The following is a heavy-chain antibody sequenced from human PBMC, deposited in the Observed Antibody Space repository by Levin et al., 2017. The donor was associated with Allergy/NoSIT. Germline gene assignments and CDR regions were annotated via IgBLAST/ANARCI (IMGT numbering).Heavy chain of an antibody. D-gene: IGHD2-15*01. V-gene: IGHV3-33*01. CDR2: IWSNGKNK. CDR3: VREKGPIVAFES. CDR1: GFTFSTYG. Sequence: GESLKISCAASGFTFSTYGMHWVRQAPGEGLEWVAVIWSNGKNKYYADPVEGRFTSSRDNLKNTLYLQMNSWRAEDTAVYCCVREKGPIVAFESWGQGTMVTVSP. J-gene: IGHJ3*02.